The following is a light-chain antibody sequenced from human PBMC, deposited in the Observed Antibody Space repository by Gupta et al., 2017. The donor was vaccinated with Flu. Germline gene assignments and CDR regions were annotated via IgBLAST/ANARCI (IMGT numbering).Light chain of an antibody. CDR3: QQSYSLIT. J-gene: IGKJ5*01. CDR1: QTITTY. CDR2: GAT. V-gene: IGKV1-39*01. Sequence: DIQMTQSPFSLSASVGDRVTITCRASQTITTYLNWYRQKPWKAPKLLVYGATNWTNGVPQRFSGRGSGTEFTLTSRRRQTENLATYYGQQSYSLITFSPGTLMEIK.